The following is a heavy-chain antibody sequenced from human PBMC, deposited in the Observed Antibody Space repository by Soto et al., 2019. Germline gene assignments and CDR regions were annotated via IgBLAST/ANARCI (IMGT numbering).Heavy chain of an antibody. CDR1: GYTFTSYY. J-gene: IGHJ4*02. CDR2: INPSGGST. V-gene: IGHV1-46*01. Sequence: QVQLVQSGAEVKKPGASVKVSCKASGYTFTSYYMHWVRQAPGQGLEWMGIINPSGGSTSYAQKIQGRVTMTRDTSTSTVYMELSSLSSEDTAVYYCARAITCSGGSCYSPYFDYWGQATLVTVSS. D-gene: IGHD2-15*01. CDR3: ARAITCSGGSCYSPYFDY.